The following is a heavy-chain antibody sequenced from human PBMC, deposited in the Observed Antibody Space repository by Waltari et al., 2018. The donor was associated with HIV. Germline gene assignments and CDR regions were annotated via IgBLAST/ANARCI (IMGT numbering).Heavy chain of an antibody. D-gene: IGHD4-4*01. CDR3: AREGARMTTMIYYYYGMDV. Sequence: QVQLVQSGAEVKKPGASVKVSCQASGYTFTGYYMHWARQAPGQGLEWMGRINPNSGGTNYAQQFQGRVTMTRDTSISTAYMELSRLRSDDTAVYYCAREGARMTTMIYYYYGMDVWGQGTTVTVSS. CDR1: GYTFTGYY. V-gene: IGHV1-2*06. CDR2: INPNSGGT. J-gene: IGHJ6*02.